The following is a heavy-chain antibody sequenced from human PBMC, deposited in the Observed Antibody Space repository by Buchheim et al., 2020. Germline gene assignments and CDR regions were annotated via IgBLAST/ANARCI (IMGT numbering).Heavy chain of an antibody. CDR2: IYSGGST. CDR1: GFTVSSNY. CDR3: ARARRRIAVAGYFDY. Sequence: EVQLVESGGGLVQPGGSLRLSCAASGFTVSSNYMSWVRQAPGKGLEWVSVIYSGGSTYYADSVKGRFTISRDNSKNTLYLQTNSLRAEDTAVYYCARARRRIAVAGYFDYWGQGTL. V-gene: IGHV3-66*01. D-gene: IGHD6-19*01. J-gene: IGHJ4*02.